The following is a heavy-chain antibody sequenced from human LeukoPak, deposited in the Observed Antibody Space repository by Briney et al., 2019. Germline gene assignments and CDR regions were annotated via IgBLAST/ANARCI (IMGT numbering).Heavy chain of an antibody. Sequence: ASVKVSCKASGYTFTSYDINWVRQATGQGLEWMGWMNPNSGNTGYAQKFQGRVTMTRNTSISTAYMELSSLRSEDKAVYYCAGVRFLECYVFDYWGQGTLVTVSS. J-gene: IGHJ4*02. V-gene: IGHV1-8*01. D-gene: IGHD3-3*01. CDR1: GYTFTSYD. CDR3: AGVRFLECYVFDY. CDR2: MNPNSGNT.